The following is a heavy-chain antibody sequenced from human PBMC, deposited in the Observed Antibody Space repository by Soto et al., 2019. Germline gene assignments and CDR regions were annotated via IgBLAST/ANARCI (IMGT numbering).Heavy chain of an antibody. CDR2: ISDDGNTK. D-gene: IGHD4-17*01. J-gene: IGHJ5*02. CDR1: GFIFSSYP. V-gene: IGHV3-30-3*01. CDR3: TRADVTVTLSVFDP. Sequence: QVRLVESGGGVVQPGRSLRLSCAASGFIFSSYPMHWVRQDPGKGLEWVALISDDGNTKYYADSVKGRFTISRDKSKNTLYLQMNSLSAEDTAVYYCTRADVTVTLSVFDPWGQGTLVTVSS.